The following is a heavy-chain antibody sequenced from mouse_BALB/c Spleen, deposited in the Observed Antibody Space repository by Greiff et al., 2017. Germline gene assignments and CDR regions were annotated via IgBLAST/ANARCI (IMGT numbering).Heavy chain of an antibody. V-gene: IGHV1-66*01. CDR1: GYSFTSYY. J-gene: IGHJ2*01. CDR2: IFPGSGNT. CDR3: ARSPDYDFDY. D-gene: IGHD2-4*01. Sequence: VQLKESGPELVKPGASVKISCKASGYSFTSYYIHWVKQRPGQGLEWIGWIFPGSGNTKYNEKFKGKATLTADTSSSTAYMQLSSLTSEDSAVNFCARSPDYDFDYWGQGTTLTVSS.